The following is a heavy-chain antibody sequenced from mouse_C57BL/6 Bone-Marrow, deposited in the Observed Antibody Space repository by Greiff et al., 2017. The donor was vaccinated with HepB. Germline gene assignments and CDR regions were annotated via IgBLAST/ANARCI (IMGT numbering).Heavy chain of an antibody. D-gene: IGHD3-2*01. V-gene: IGHV5-6*01. J-gene: IGHJ3*01. CDR2: ISSGGSYT. CDR1: GFTFSSYG. Sequence: DVQLVESGGDLVKPGGSLKLSCAASGFTFSSYGMSWVRQTPDKRLEWVATISSGGSYTYYPDSVKGRFTISRDNAKNTLYLQMSSLKSEDTAMYYCARQIDTWFAYWGQGTLVTVSA. CDR3: ARQIDTWFAY.